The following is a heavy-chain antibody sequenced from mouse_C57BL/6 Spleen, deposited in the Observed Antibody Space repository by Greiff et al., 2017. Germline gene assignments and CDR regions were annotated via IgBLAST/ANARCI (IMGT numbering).Heavy chain of an antibody. Sequence: QVQLQQSGAELVRPGASVKLSCKASGYTFTSYCMRWVKQRPGQGLEWIGRIHPSDGDTNYNQKFKGKATLTVDKSSSTAYMQLSSLTSEDSAVYYCAMCDYGDYEFAYWGQGTPVTVAA. V-gene: IGHV1-74*01. D-gene: IGHD2-13*01. CDR2: IHPSDGDT. CDR3: AMCDYGDYEFAY. J-gene: IGHJ3*01. CDR1: GYTFTSYC.